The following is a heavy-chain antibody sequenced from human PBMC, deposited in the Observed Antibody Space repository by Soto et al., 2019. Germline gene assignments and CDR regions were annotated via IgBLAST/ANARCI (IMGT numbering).Heavy chain of an antibody. V-gene: IGHV1-18*01. CDR1: GYGYTIYG. J-gene: IGHJ5*02. D-gene: IGHD4-17*01. CDR3: ARALSSVTTLGWFDP. Sequence: ASVEVSSKAPGYGYTIYGVGRVRQAQGQGHEWMGWISAYNGNTNYAQKLQGKVTMTTDTSTSTAYMELRSLRSDDTAVYYCARALSSVTTLGWFDPWGQGTLVTVSS. CDR2: ISAYNGNT.